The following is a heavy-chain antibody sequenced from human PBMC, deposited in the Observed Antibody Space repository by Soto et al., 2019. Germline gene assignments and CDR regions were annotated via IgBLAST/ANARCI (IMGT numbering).Heavy chain of an antibody. V-gene: IGHV4-38-2*01. Sequence: SETLSLTCAVSGYSISSGNYWAWIRQPPGRGLEWIGSLYHIGSTHYNTSLKSRVTISVDTSKNHFSLELSSVTAADTAIYYCRSSTSCYDECCVDVWGQGTMVTVSS. J-gene: IGHJ6*02. CDR3: RSSTSCYDECCVDV. CDR1: GYSISSGNY. CDR2: LYHIGST. D-gene: IGHD2-2*01.